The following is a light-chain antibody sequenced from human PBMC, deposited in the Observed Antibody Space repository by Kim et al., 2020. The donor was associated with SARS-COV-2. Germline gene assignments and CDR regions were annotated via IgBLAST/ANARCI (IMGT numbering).Light chain of an antibody. CDR2: QDS. Sequence: VSPGQTASITCSGDKLGDKYACWYQQRPGQYPVLVIYQDSKRPSGIPERFSGSNSGNTATLTISGTQAMDEADYYCQAWDSSTVVFGGGTQLTVL. CDR1: KLGDKY. J-gene: IGLJ2*01. V-gene: IGLV3-1*01. CDR3: QAWDSSTVV.